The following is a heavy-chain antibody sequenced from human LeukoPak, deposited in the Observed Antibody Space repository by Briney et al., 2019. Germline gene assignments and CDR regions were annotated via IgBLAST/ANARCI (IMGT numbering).Heavy chain of an antibody. J-gene: IGHJ5*02. D-gene: IGHD3-22*01. CDR2: IRSKANSYAT. V-gene: IGHV3-73*01. CDR1: GFTFSGSA. Sequence: GGSLRLSCAASGFTFSGSAMHWVRQASGKGLEWVGRIRSKANSYATAYAASVKGRFTISRDDSKNTAYLQMNSLKTEDTAVYYCTRLEDYCDSSVSWGQGTLVTVSS. CDR3: TRLEDYCDSSVS.